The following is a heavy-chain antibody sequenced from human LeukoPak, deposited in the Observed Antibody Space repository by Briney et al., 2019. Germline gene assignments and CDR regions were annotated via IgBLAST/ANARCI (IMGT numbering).Heavy chain of an antibody. CDR3: ARFIAAPYYFDY. V-gene: IGHV3-21*01. J-gene: IGHJ4*02. D-gene: IGHD6-13*01. CDR1: GFTFSSYS. Sequence: GGSLRLSCAASGFTFSSYSMNWVRQAPGKGLEWVSFISSSRSYIYYADSVKGRFTISRDNAKNSLYLQMNSLRAEDAAVYYCARFIAAPYYFDYWGRGTLVTVSS. CDR2: ISSSRSYI.